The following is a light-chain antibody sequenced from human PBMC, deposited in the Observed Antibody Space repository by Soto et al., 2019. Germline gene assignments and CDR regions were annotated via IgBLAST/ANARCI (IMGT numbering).Light chain of an antibody. J-gene: IGKJ1*01. CDR2: GAS. V-gene: IGKV3-20*01. Sequence: EIVLTQSPGTLSLSPGERATLSFRASQSVSSSYLAWYQQKPGQAPRLLIYGASSRATGFPDRFSGSGSGTDFTLTISRLEPEDFAVYYCQQYGSSRTFGQGTKV. CDR3: QQYGSSRT. CDR1: QSVSSSY.